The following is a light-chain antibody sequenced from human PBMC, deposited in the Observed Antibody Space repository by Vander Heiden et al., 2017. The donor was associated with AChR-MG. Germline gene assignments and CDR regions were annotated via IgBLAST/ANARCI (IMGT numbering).Light chain of an antibody. V-gene: IGKV4-1*01. CDR3: QQYYSTPRT. J-gene: IGKJ1*01. CDR1: QSVLYSSNNKNY. Sequence: DIVMTQSPDSLAVSLCERATINCKSSQSVLYSSNNKNYIAWYPQKPGQPPKLLIYWASTRESGVPDRCSGSGSGTDFTLTISSLQAENVAVYYCQQYYSTPRTFGQGTKVEIK. CDR2: WAS.